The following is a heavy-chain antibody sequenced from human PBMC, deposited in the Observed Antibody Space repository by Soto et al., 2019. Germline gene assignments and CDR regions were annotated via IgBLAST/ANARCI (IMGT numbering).Heavy chain of an antibody. V-gene: IGHV1-46*01. CDR3: ARALYYDILTGYYSPSYYYYGMDV. CDR2: INPSGGST. J-gene: IGHJ6*02. D-gene: IGHD3-9*01. CDR1: GYTFTSYY. Sequence: ASVKVSCKASGYTFTSYYMHWVRRAPGQGLEWMGIINPSGGSTSYAQKFQGRVTMTRDTSTSTVYMELSSLRSEDTAVYYCARALYYDILTGYYSPSYYYYGMDVWGQGTTVTVS.